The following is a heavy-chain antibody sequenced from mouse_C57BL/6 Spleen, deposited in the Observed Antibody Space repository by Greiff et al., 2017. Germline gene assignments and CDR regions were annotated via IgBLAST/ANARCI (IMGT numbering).Heavy chain of an antibody. D-gene: IGHD2-4*01. Sequence: VQLQQPGAELVKPGASVKLSCKASGYTFTSYWMHWVKQRPGQGLEWIGMIHPNSGSTNYNEKFKSKATLTVDKSSSTAYMQLSSLTSEDSAVYYCARDYDYDEGLFDYWGQGTTLTVSS. J-gene: IGHJ2*01. CDR2: IHPNSGST. V-gene: IGHV1-64*01. CDR3: ARDYDYDEGLFDY. CDR1: GYTFTSYW.